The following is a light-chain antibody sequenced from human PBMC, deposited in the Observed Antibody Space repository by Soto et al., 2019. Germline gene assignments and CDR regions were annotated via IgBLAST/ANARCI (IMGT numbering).Light chain of an antibody. CDR3: QQYDTWPYT. V-gene: IGKV3-15*01. Sequence: ERVMTQSPATLSVSPGERATLSCRASQSVNINLAWYQQKPGQAPRLLIYGASTRATGIPARFSGSGSGTEFTLTISSLQSEDFAAYHCQQYDTWPYTFGQGTKLEIK. CDR2: GAS. J-gene: IGKJ2*01. CDR1: QSVNIN.